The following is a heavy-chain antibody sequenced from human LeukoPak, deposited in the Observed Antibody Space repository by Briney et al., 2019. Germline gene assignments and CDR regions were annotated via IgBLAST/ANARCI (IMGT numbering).Heavy chain of an antibody. Sequence: GGSLRLSCAASGFTFDDYAMHWVRQAPGKGLEWVSGISWNSGSIGYADSVKGRFTISRDNAKNSLYLQMNSLRAEDMALYYCAKDMSPYCSGGSCYGEFDYWGQGTLVTVSS. D-gene: IGHD2-15*01. CDR1: GFTFDDYA. J-gene: IGHJ4*02. V-gene: IGHV3-9*03. CDR3: AKDMSPYCSGGSCYGEFDY. CDR2: ISWNSGSI.